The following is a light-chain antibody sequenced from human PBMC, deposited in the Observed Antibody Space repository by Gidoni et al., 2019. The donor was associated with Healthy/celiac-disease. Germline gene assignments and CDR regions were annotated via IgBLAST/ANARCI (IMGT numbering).Light chain of an antibody. CDR2: AAS. CDR1: QSISSY. J-gene: IGKJ2*01. V-gene: IGKV1-39*01. CDR3: QQSYSTPPYT. Sequence: DIQMTQSPSSLSASVGDRVTITCRASQSISSYLNWYQLKPGKAPKLLIYAASSLQSGVPSRFSVSGSGTDFTLTISSLQPEDFATYYCQQSYSTPPYTFGQGTKLEIK.